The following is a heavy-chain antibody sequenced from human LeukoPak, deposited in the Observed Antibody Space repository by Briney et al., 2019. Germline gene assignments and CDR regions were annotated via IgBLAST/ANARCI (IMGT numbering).Heavy chain of an antibody. CDR2: VYPGDSDT. CDR1: GYSFTSNW. J-gene: IGHJ4*01. D-gene: IGHD3-22*01. CDR3: ARVHCYEISYWGNYFDY. V-gene: IGHV5-51*01. Sequence: GESLKISCKGSGYSFTSNWIGWVRQMPGKGLEWMGMVYPGDSDTRYSPSFQGQVTISADKSISTAYLQWSSLKASDTAMYYCARVHCYEISYWGNYFDYWGHGTLVTVSS.